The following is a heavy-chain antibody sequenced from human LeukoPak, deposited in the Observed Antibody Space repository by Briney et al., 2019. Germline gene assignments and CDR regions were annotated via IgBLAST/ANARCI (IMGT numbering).Heavy chain of an antibody. V-gene: IGHV1-8*01. D-gene: IGHD6-19*01. CDR3: ARDLKRVEQWLVRGSTAHRSWFDP. J-gene: IGHJ5*02. CDR1: GYTFTSYD. Sequence: ASVKVSCKASGYTFTSYDINWVRQATGQGLEWMGWMNPNSGNTGYAQKFQGRVTMTRNTSISTAYMELSSLRSEDTAVYYCARDLKRVEQWLVRGSTAHRSWFDPWGQGTLVTVSS. CDR2: MNPNSGNT.